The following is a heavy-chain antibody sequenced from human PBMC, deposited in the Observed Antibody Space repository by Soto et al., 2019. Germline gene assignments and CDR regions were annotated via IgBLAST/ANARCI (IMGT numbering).Heavy chain of an antibody. Sequence: VGSRRLSCAASGFTVSNNYMNWVRQAPGKGLESVSVLYSGGTTYYADSVKGRFTISRDDAKNSVYLQMSSLRPEDMAVYKCVREGHYYFDYWGQGALVTVSS. CDR3: VREGHYYFDY. J-gene: IGHJ4*02. CDR2: LYSGGTT. V-gene: IGHV3-53*01. CDR1: GFTVSNNY.